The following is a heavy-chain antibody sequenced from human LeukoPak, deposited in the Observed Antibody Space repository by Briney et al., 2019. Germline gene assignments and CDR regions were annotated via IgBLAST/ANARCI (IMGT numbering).Heavy chain of an antibody. V-gene: IGHV3-53*01. Sequence: GGSLRLSCAASGFTVSSNYMSWVRQAPGKGLKWVSVIYSGGSTYYADSVKGRFTISRDNSKNTLYLQMNSLRAEDTAVYYCARDRDSYGFDYWGQGTLVTVSS. CDR1: GFTVSSNY. J-gene: IGHJ4*02. CDR2: IYSGGST. D-gene: IGHD5-18*01. CDR3: ARDRDSYGFDY.